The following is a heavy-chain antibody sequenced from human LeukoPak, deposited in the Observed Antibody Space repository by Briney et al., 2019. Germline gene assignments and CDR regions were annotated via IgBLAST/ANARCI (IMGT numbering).Heavy chain of an antibody. Sequence: ASVKVSCKASGCTFTSYGISWVRQAPGQGLEWMGWISAYNGNTNYAQKLQGRVTITTDTSTSTAYMELRSLRSDDTAVYYCARDRSYYGSGSLWGQGTLVTVSS. J-gene: IGHJ4*02. D-gene: IGHD3-10*01. CDR3: ARDRSYYGSGSL. CDR1: GCTFTSYG. V-gene: IGHV1-18*04. CDR2: ISAYNGNT.